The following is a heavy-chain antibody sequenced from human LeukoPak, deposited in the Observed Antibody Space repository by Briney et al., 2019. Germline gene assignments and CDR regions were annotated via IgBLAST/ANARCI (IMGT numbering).Heavy chain of an antibody. CDR3: ARGDDILTGYHDYYYYYMDV. CDR2: INPNSGGT. V-gene: IGHV1-2*02. Sequence: ASVKVSCKASGYTFTGYYMHWVRQAPGQGLEWMGWINPNSGGTNYAQKFQGRVTMTRDTSISTAYMELSRLRSGDTAVYYCARGDDILTGYHDYYYYYMDVWGKGTTVTVSS. D-gene: IGHD3-9*01. J-gene: IGHJ6*03. CDR1: GYTFTGYY.